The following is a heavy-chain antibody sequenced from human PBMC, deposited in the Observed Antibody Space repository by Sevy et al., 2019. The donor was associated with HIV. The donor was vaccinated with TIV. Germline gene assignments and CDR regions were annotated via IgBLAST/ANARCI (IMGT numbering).Heavy chain of an antibody. CDR3: ARGGYCISTSCPWWFDP. V-gene: IGHV1-3*01. D-gene: IGHD2-2*01. Sequence: ASVKVSCKASGYTFTSYAMHWVRHAPGQRLEWMGWINAGNGNTKYSQKFQGRVTITRDTSASTAYMELSSLRSEDTAVYYCARGGYCISTSCPWWFDPWGQGTLVTVSS. CDR1: GYTFTSYA. CDR2: INAGNGNT. J-gene: IGHJ5*02.